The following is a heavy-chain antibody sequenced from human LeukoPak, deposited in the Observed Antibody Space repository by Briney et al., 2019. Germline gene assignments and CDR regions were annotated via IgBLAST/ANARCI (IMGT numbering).Heavy chain of an antibody. V-gene: IGHV3-30-3*02. CDR1: GFTFSSYA. J-gene: IGHJ4*02. CDR3: AKLRGAAGTVWDYFDY. CDR2: ISYDGSNK. Sequence: GRSLRLSCAASGFTFSSYAMPWVRQAPGKGLEWVAVISYDGSNKYYADSVKGRFTISRDNSKNTLYLQMNSLRAEDTAVYYCAKLRGAAGTVWDYFDYWGQGTLVTVSS. D-gene: IGHD6-13*01.